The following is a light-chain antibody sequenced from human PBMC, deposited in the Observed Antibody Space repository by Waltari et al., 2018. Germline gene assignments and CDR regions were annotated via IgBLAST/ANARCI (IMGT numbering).Light chain of an antibody. J-gene: IGLJ3*02. Sequence: QSALTQPASVSGSPGQSITISCTGTSIDVGGYNYVSWYQQHPGKAPKLRIYEVSNRPSGVSHRFSGSKSGNTASLTISGLQAEDESDYYCSSYTTGSAWVFGGGTKLTVL. CDR1: SIDVGGYNY. V-gene: IGLV2-14*01. CDR2: EVS. CDR3: SSYTTGSAWV.